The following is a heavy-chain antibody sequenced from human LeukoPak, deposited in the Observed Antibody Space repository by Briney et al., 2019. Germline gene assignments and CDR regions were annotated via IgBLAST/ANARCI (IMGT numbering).Heavy chain of an antibody. V-gene: IGHV3-48*01. J-gene: IGHJ5*02. D-gene: IGHD4-17*01. CDR3: ARTVGYGAYNWFDP. CDR1: GFAFSSNS. CDR2: ISSSSSTI. Sequence: GGSLRLPCAASGFAFSSNSMNWVRQAPGKGLEGVSYISSSSSTIYYADSVRGRFTISRDNAKNSLYLQMNSLRAEDTAVYYCARTVGYGAYNWFDPWGQGTLVTVSS.